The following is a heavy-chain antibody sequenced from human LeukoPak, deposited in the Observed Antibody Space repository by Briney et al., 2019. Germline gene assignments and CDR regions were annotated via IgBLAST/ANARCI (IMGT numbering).Heavy chain of an antibody. V-gene: IGHV1-2*04. J-gene: IGHJ5*02. CDR3: ARAPYDSDWFDP. CDR2: INPNSGGT. D-gene: IGHD3-3*01. CDR1: GYTFTGYY. Sequence: ASVKVSCKASGYTFTGYYMHWVRQAPGQGLEWMGWINPNSGGTSYAQKFQGWVTMTRDTSISTAYMELSRLRSDDTAVYYCARAPYDSDWFDPWGQGTLVTVSS.